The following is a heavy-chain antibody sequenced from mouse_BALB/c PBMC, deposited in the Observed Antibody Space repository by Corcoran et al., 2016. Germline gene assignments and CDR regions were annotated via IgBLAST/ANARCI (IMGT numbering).Heavy chain of an antibody. J-gene: IGHJ3*01. D-gene: IGHD1-1*01. Sequence: EVKLLESGGGLVQPGGSLKLSCAASGFDFSGYWMSWVQQAPGKGLEWIGEINPRSRTINYTPSLKDKFIISRDNAKNTLYLQMSTVRSEDTVLYYSAINHNYGLFAYWGQGTLVTVSA. CDR3: AINHNYGLFAY. CDR2: INPRSRTI. CDR1: GFDFSGYW. V-gene: IGHV4-1*02.